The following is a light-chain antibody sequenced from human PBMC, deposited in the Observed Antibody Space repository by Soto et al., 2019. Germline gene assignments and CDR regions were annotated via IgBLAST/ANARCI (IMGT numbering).Light chain of an antibody. CDR3: EMYTSDIALS. Sequence: DIQMTQYPSSLSASVGARVTITCRASQGISNFLAWYQQKPGKVPKLLIYAASTLQAGVPTRFSGSGSGTDFSVTVSILQREHVATYYCEMYTSDIALSVGGGKKVE. V-gene: IGKV1-27*01. CDR2: AAS. J-gene: IGKJ4*01. CDR1: QGISNF.